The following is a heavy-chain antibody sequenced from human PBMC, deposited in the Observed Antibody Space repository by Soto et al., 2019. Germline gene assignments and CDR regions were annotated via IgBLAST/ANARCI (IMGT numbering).Heavy chain of an antibody. CDR1: GGSFSGYY. CDR2: INHSGST. J-gene: IGHJ4*02. CDR3: ARGTLRYFDWFQFDY. Sequence: SETLSLTCAVYGGSFSGYYWSWIRQPPGKGLEWIGEINHSGSTNYNPSLKSRVTISVDTSKNQFSLKLSSVTAADTAVYYCARGTLRYFDWFQFDYWGQGTLVTVSS. D-gene: IGHD3-9*01. V-gene: IGHV4-34*01.